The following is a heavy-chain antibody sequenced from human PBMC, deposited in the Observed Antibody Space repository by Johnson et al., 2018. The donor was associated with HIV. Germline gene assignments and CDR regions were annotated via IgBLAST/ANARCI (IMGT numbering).Heavy chain of an antibody. CDR2: INWNGGST. Sequence: VQLVESGGGVVRPGGSLRLSCAASGFTFDDYGMSWVRQAPGKGLEWVSGINWNGGSTGYADSVKGRFTISRDNAKNSLYLQMNSLRAEDTALYYCARGGGYYDSRGYLFDAFDIWGQGTMVSVSS. V-gene: IGHV3-20*04. CDR3: ARGGGYYDSRGYLFDAFDI. J-gene: IGHJ3*02. D-gene: IGHD3-22*01. CDR1: GFTFDDYG.